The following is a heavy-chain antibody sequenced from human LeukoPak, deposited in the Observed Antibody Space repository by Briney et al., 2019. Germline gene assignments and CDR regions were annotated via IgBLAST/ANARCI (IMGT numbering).Heavy chain of an antibody. CDR1: GGSISSYY. CDR2: IYYSGST. J-gene: IGHJ4*02. CDR3: ARAFSSGWPNFDY. V-gene: IGHV4-59*01. D-gene: IGHD6-25*01. Sequence: NPSETLSLTCTVSGGSISSYYWSWIRQPPGKGLEWIGYIYYSGSTNYNPSLKSRVTISVDTSKNQFSLKLSSVTAADTAVYYCARAFSSGWPNFDYWGQGTLVTVSS.